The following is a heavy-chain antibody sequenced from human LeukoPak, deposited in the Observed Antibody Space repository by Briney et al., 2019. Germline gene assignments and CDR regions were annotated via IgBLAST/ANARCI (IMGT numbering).Heavy chain of an antibody. Sequence: GGSLRLSCAASGFTFSSYAMHWVRQAPGKGLEWVAVISYDGSNKYYADSVKGRFTISRDNAKNSLYLQMNSLGAEDTAVYYCARGEYYYDSSGLLCDYWGQGTLVTVSS. CDR2: ISYDGSNK. V-gene: IGHV3-30-3*01. D-gene: IGHD3-22*01. CDR1: GFTFSSYA. J-gene: IGHJ4*02. CDR3: ARGEYYYDSSGLLCDY.